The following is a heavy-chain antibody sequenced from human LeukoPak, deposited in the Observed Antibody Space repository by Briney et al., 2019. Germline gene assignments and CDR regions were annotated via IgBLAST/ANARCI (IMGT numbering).Heavy chain of an antibody. CDR2: TSHRGNT. V-gene: IGHV4-34*01. D-gene: IGHD1-14*01. J-gene: IGHJ2*01. CDR3: ARGGNGWYFDL. Sequence: SETLSLTCAVYGGSFSGYYWSWIRQPPGKGLEWIGETSHRGNTNYDPSLKSRVTISVDTSKNQFSLKLSSVTAADTAVYYCARGGNGWYFDLWGRGTLVTVSS. CDR1: GGSFSGYY.